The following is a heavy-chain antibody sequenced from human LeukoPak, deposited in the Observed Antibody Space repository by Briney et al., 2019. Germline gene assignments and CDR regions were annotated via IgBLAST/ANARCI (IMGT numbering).Heavy chain of an antibody. CDR2: IYTSGST. J-gene: IGHJ6*03. Sequence: SETLSLTCTVSGGSISSYYWSWIRQPPGKGVEWIGYIYTSGSTNYNPSLKSRVTISVDTSKNQFSLKLSSVTAADTAVYYCVGSSTSYYYMDVWGKGTTVTVSS. V-gene: IGHV4-4*09. CDR3: VGSSTSYYYMDV. D-gene: IGHD2-2*01. CDR1: GGSISSYY.